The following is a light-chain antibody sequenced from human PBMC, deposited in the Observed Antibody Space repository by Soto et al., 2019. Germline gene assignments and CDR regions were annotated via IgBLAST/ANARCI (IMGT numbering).Light chain of an antibody. V-gene: IGLV2-14*01. CDR3: SSYTTTTTLG. Sequence: QSGLTQPASVSGSPGQSITISCTGTSSDVGGYKYVSWYQQHPGKAPKLMIYEVSNRPSGVSNRFSGSKSGNTASLTISGLQAEDEADYYCSSYTTTTTLGFGGGTKVTVL. CDR1: SSDVGGYKY. J-gene: IGLJ3*02. CDR2: EVS.